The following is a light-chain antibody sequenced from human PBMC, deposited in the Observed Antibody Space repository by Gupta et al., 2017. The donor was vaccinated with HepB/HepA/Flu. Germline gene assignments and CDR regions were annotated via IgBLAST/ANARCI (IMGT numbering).Light chain of an antibody. CDR1: TSNIGTNT. CDR3: ATWDDSRSGQV. CDR2: SNN. J-gene: IGLJ2*01. Sequence: QYVLAQPPSASGTPGQRVTISCSGRTSNIGTNTVTWYQQLPGAAPKLLIYSNNQRPSGVPDRFSASKSGTSASLAISGFQSEDEADYYCATWDDSRSGQVFGGGTKLTVL. V-gene: IGLV1-44*01.